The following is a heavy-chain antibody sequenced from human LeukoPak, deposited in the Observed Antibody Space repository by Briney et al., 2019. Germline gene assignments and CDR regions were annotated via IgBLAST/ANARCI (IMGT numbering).Heavy chain of an antibody. CDR1: GGSISSYY. J-gene: IGHJ3*02. CDR3: ARAVADAFDI. D-gene: IGHD6-19*01. CDR2: IYFSGST. V-gene: IGHV4-59*08. Sequence: PSETLSLTCTVSGGSISSYYWSWIRQPPGKGLEWIGYIYFSGSTNYNPSLKSRVTISVDTSKNQFSLKLSSVTAADTAVYYCARAVADAFDIWGQGTMVTVSS.